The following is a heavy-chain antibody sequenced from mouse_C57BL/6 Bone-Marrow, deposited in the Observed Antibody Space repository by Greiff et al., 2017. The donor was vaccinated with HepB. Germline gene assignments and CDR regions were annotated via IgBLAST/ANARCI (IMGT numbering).Heavy chain of an antibody. V-gene: IGHV5-6*01. CDR2: ISSGGSYT. D-gene: IGHD1-1*01. J-gene: IGHJ2*01. CDR3: AREGYYYGSPYYFDY. Sequence: EVKLVESGGDLVKPGGSLKLSCAASGFTFSSYGMSWVRQTPDKRLEWVATISSGGSYTYYPDSVKGRFNISRDNAKNTLYLQMSSLKSEDTATSYCAREGYYYGSPYYFDYWGQGTTLTVSS. CDR1: GFTFSSYG.